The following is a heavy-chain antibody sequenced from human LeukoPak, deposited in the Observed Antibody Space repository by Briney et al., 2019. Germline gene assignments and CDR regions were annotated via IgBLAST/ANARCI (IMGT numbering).Heavy chain of an antibody. Sequence: SVNVSCKASGGTFSNYAITWVRQAPGQGLEWMGGIIPIFGTASYAQKFQGRVTITADESTSTAYMEVSSLRSEDTAVYYCATLSTNDYGDYWGQGTLVTVSS. CDR3: ATLSTNDYGDY. CDR2: IIPIFGTA. V-gene: IGHV1-69*01. J-gene: IGHJ4*02. D-gene: IGHD2-8*01. CDR1: GGTFSNYA.